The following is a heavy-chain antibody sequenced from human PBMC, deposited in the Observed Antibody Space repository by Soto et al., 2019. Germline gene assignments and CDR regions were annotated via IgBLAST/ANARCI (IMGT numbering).Heavy chain of an antibody. D-gene: IGHD3-10*01. CDR1: GGSVSSGSYY. Sequence: SETLSLTCTVSGGSVSSGSYYWRWIRQPPGKGLEWIGYIYYSGSTNYNPSLKSRVTISVDTSKNQFSLKLSSVTAADTAVYYCARGITYYYGSGSPLVDYWGQGTLVTVSS. CDR3: ARGITYYYGSGSPLVDY. J-gene: IGHJ4*02. CDR2: IYYSGST. V-gene: IGHV4-61*01.